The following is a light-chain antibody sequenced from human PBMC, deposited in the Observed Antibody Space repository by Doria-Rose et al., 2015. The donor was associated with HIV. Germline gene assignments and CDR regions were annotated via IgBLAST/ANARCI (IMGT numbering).Light chain of an antibody. CDR2: GGS. V-gene: IGKV3-20*01. CDR1: QSFSSTY. J-gene: IGKJ1*01. CDR3: HQYGTSRT. Sequence: EIVLTQSSGTLSLSPGERATLSCRASQSFSSTYLAWYQQKPGQAPSLLIYGGSTRATGIPDRFSASGSGTDFTLTINRLEPEDFALYYCHQYGTSRTFGQGTKVEI.